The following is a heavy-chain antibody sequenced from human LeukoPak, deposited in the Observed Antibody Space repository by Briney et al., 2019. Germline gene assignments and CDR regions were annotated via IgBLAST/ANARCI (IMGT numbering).Heavy chain of an antibody. J-gene: IGHJ4*02. CDR1: GFTFSSYG. Sequence: GGSLRLSCSASGFTFSSYGMHWVRQAPGKGLEWVAFIRYDGSNKYYADSVKGRFTISRDNSKNTLYLQMNSLRAEDTAVYYCAKDGYYDVRQDYFDYWGQGTLVTVSS. D-gene: IGHD3-10*02. CDR2: IRYDGSNK. V-gene: IGHV3-30*02. CDR3: AKDGYYDVRQDYFDY.